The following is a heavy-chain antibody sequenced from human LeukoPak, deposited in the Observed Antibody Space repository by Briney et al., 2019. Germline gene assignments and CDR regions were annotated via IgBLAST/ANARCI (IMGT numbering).Heavy chain of an antibody. Sequence: SETLSLTCSVSSDSISGYYWSWLRQPPGKGLEWIGSIYHSGSTYYNPSLKSRVTISVDTSKNQFSLKLSSVTAADTAVYYCARQSSGVIDYWGQGTLVTVSS. V-gene: IGHV4-38-2*01. D-gene: IGHD3-10*01. CDR1: SDSISGYY. J-gene: IGHJ4*02. CDR3: ARQSSGVIDY. CDR2: IYHSGST.